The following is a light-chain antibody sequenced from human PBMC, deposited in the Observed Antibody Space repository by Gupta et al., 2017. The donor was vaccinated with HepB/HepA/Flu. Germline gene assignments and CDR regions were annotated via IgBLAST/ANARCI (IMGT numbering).Light chain of an antibody. Sequence: EIVMPQSPATLSVSPGERATISCRASQSGSSNLAWYQQKPGQAPRLLIYGASTRATGIPARFSGSGSGTEFTLTISSLQSEDFAVYYCQQYNNWRLTFGQGTKVEIK. J-gene: IGKJ1*01. CDR3: QQYNNWRLT. CDR2: GAS. V-gene: IGKV3-15*01. CDR1: QSGSSN.